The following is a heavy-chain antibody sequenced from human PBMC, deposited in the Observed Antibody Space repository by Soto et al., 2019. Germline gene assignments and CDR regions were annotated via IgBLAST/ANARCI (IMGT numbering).Heavy chain of an antibody. D-gene: IGHD6-6*01. CDR2: ISAYNGNT. J-gene: IGHJ5*02. Sequence: ASVKVSCKASGYTFTSYGISWVRQAPGQWLEWMGWISAYNGNTNYAQKLQGRVTMTTDTSTSTAYMELRSLRSDDTAVYYCARALASWNWFDPWGQGTLVTVSS. CDR1: GYTFTSYG. CDR3: ARALASWNWFDP. V-gene: IGHV1-18*01.